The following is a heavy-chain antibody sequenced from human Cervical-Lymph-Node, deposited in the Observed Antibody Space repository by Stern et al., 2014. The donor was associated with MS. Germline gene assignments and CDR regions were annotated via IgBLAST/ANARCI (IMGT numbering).Heavy chain of an antibody. J-gene: IGHJ6*02. CDR2: IIPLFGLA. V-gene: IGHV1-69*01. CDR1: GGTFSSYA. CDR3: AREGNFDHNGMDV. Sequence: VQLVESGAEVQKPGSSVKVSCKASGGTFSSYAINWVRQAPGQGLEWMGGIIPLFGLANYAQKFQGRVTINADDSTTTAYMELNSLKFEDTAVYYCAREGNFDHNGMDVWGQGTTVTVSS. D-gene: IGHD1-7*01.